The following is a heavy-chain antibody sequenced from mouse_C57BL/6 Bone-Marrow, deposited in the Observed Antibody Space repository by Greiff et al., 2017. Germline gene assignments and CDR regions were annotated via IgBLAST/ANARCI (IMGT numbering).Heavy chain of an antibody. V-gene: IGHV10-1*01. J-gene: IGHJ2*01. CDR2: IRSKSNNYAT. Sequence: VQLVESGGGLVQPKGSLKLSCAASGFSFNTYAMNWVRQAPGKGLEWVARIRSKSNNYATYYVDSVKDRFTISRDDSESMLYLQMNNLKTEDTAMYYCVSSGNYFDYWGQGTTLTVSS. CDR3: VSSGNYFDY. CDR1: GFSFNTYA.